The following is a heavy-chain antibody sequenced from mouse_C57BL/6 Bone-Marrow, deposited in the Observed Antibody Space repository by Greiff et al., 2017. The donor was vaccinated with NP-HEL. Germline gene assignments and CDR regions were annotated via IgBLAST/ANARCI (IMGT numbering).Heavy chain of an antibody. J-gene: IGHJ3*01. Sequence: EVKLVESGGGLVQPGGSLKLSCAASGFTFSDYYMYWVRQTPEKRLEWVAYISNGGGSTYYPDTVKGRFTISRDNAKNTLYLQMSRLKSEDTAMYYCARRGGDERTWFAYWGQGTLVTVSA. CDR2: ISNGGGST. CDR3: ARRGGDERTWFAY. CDR1: GFTFSDYY. V-gene: IGHV5-12*01.